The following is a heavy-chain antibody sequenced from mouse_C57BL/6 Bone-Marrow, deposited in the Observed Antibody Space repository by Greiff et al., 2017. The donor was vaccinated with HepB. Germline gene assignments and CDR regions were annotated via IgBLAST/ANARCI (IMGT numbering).Heavy chain of an antibody. V-gene: IGHV3-6*01. CDR2: ISYDGSN. CDR1: GYSITSGYY. CDR3: ARGDVRYYAMDY. J-gene: IGHJ4*01. Sequence: EVKLQESGPGLVKPSQSLSLTCSVTGYSITSGYYWNWIRQFPGNKLEWMGYISYDGSNDYNPSLNNRISITRDTSKNQFFLKLNSVTTEDTATYYCARGDVRYYAMDYWGQGTSVTVSS.